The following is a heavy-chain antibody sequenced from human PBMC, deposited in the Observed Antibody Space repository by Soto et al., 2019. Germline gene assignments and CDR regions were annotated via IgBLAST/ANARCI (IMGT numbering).Heavy chain of an antibody. CDR2: INPSGGST. Sequence: ASVKVSCKASGYTFTSYYMHWVRQAPGQGLEWMGIINPSGGSTSYAQKFQGRVTMTRDTSTSTVYMELSSLRSEDTAVYYCARDSREGSGRRNYGMDVWGQGTTVTVSS. CDR1: GYTFTSYY. D-gene: IGHD3-10*01. V-gene: IGHV1-46*01. CDR3: ARDSREGSGRRNYGMDV. J-gene: IGHJ6*02.